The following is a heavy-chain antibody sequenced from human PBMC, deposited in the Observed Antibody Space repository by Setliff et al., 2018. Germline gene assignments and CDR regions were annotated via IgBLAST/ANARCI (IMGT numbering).Heavy chain of an antibody. CDR2: IYHSGST. D-gene: IGHD3-16*01. CDR1: GYSISSGYY. V-gene: IGHV4-38-2*01. J-gene: IGHJ5*02. Sequence: SETLSLTCAVSGYSISSGYYWGWIRQPPGKGLEWIGEIYHSGSTNYNPSLKSRVTISVDKSKNQFSLKLSSVTAADTAVYYCARGFTAQPAMLRGNWFDPWGRGTLVTVSS. CDR3: ARGFTAQPAMLRGNWFDP.